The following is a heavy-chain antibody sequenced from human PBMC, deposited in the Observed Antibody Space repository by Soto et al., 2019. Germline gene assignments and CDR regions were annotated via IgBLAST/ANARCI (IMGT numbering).Heavy chain of an antibody. CDR3: ARLRGTVTTGNYYYYGMDV. CDR1: GGSISSSSYC. Sequence: PSETLSLTCTVSGGSISSSSYCWGWIRQPPGKGLEWIGSIYYSGSTYYNPSLKSRVTISVDTSKNQFSLKLSSVTAADTAVYYCARLRGTVTTGNYYYYGMDVWGQGTTVTVSS. CDR2: IYYSGST. V-gene: IGHV4-39*01. D-gene: IGHD4-4*01. J-gene: IGHJ6*02.